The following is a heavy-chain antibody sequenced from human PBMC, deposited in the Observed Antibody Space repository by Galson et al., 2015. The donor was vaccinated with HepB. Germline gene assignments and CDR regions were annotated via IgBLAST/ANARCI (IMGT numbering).Heavy chain of an antibody. J-gene: IGHJ4*02. Sequence: SLRLSCAASGFTFSSYSMNWVRQAPGKGLEWVSSISSSSSYIYYADSVKGRFTISRDNAKNSLYLQMNSLRAEDTAVYYCARDLEGYGSGTLFDYWGQGTLVTVSS. CDR1: GFTFSSYS. CDR2: ISSSSSYI. CDR3: ARDLEGYGSGTLFDY. D-gene: IGHD3-10*01. V-gene: IGHV3-21*01.